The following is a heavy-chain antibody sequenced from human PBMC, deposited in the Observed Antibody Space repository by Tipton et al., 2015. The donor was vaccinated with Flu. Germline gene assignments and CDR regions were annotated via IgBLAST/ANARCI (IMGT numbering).Heavy chain of an antibody. J-gene: IGHJ4*02. D-gene: IGHD5-12*01. CDR1: GGSISSSSHH. CDR2: MFHSGST. V-gene: IGHV4-39*07. Sequence: LSLTCTVSGGSISSSSHHWGWIRQPPGKGLEWIGCMFHSGSTYYNPSLKSRVTISLDTSKNQFSLKLGSVTAADTAVYYCVSDRGWMTEDFWGPGTLVTVSS. CDR3: VSDRGWMTEDF.